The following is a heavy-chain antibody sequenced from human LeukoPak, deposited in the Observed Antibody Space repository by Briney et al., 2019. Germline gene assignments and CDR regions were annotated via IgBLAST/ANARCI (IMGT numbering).Heavy chain of an antibody. Sequence: SVKVSCKASGGTFSSYAISWVRQAPGQGLEWMGGIIPIFGTANYAQKFQGRVTITTDESTSTAYMELSSQRSEDTAVYYCARDHIEAGYYDYYMDVWGKGTTVTVSS. V-gene: IGHV1-69*05. CDR3: ARDHIEAGYYDYYMDV. CDR2: IIPIFGTA. D-gene: IGHD2-21*01. CDR1: GGTFSSYA. J-gene: IGHJ6*03.